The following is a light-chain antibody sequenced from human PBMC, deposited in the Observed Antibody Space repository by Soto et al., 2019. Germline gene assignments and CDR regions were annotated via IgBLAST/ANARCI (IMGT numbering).Light chain of an antibody. CDR1: QSVSHN. CDR2: GAS. J-gene: IGKJ2*01. CDR3: QQSNNWPYT. V-gene: IGKV3-15*01. Sequence: EIVMTQSPATLSVSPGERATLSCRASQSVSHNLAWYQQKPGQAPRLIFYGASTRATGIPARFSGSGSGTDFTLTISSLQSKDFAVYYCQQSNNWPYTFGQGTKLEIK.